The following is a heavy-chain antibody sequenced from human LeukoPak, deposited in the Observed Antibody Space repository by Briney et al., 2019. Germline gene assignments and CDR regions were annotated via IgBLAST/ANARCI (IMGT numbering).Heavy chain of an antibody. CDR3: AKLWEPSDFFDY. J-gene: IGHJ4*02. V-gene: IGHV3-30-3*01. CDR1: GFTFSSYA. Sequence: GGSLRLSCAASGFTFSSYAMHWVRQAPGKGLEWVAVISYDGSNKYYADSVKGRFTISRDNSKNTLYLQMNSLRAEDTAVYYCAKLWEPSDFFDYWGQGTLVTVSS. D-gene: IGHD1-26*01. CDR2: ISYDGSNK.